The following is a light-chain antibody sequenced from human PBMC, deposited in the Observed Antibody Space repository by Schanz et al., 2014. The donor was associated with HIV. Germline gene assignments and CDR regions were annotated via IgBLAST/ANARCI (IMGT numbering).Light chain of an antibody. J-gene: IGKJ1*01. V-gene: IGKV3-15*01. CDR2: GAS. CDR3: QQYNNWPRT. Sequence: EIVLTQSPGTLSLSPGERATLSCRASQSVSSNLAWYQQKPGQAPRLLIYGASTRATGIPARFSGSGSGAEFTLSISSLQSEDVAVYYCQQYNNWPRTFGQGTKVEIK. CDR1: QSVSSN.